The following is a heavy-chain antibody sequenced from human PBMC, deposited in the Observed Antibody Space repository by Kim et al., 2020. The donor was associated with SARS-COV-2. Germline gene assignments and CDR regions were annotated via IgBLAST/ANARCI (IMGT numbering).Heavy chain of an antibody. D-gene: IGHD3-22*01. CDR2: IYYSGST. J-gene: IGHJ5*02. V-gene: IGHV4-31*03. Sequence: SETLSLTCTVSGGSISSGGYYWSWIRQHPGKGLEWIGYIYYSGSTYYNPSLKSRVTISVDTSKNQFSLKLSSVTAADTAVYYCARDYYDSSGYYPFDPWGQGTLVTVSS. CDR1: GGSISSGGYY. CDR3: ARDYYDSSGYYPFDP.